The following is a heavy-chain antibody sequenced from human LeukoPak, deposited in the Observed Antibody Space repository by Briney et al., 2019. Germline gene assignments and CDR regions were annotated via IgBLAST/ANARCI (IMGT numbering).Heavy chain of an antibody. V-gene: IGHV1-69*04. CDR2: IIPILGIA. D-gene: IGHD3-9*01. J-gene: IGHJ6*02. CDR3: ARSYYDILTGYKSTGMDV. CDR1: GGTFSSYA. Sequence: SVKVSCKASGGTFSSYAISWVRQAPGQGLEWMGRIIPILGIANYAQKFQGRVTITADKSTSTAYMELSSLRSEDTAVYYCARSYYDILTGYKSTGMDVWGQGTTVTVSS.